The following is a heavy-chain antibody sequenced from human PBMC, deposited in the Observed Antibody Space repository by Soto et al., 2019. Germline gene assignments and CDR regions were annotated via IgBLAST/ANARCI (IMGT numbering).Heavy chain of an antibody. Sequence: GGSLRLSCAASGFTVSSNYMSWVRQAPGKGLEWVSVIYSGGSTYYADSVKGRFTISRDNSKNTLYLQMNSLRAEDTAVYYCARKGAGYAPFDYWGQGTLVTVSS. D-gene: IGHD5-18*01. J-gene: IGHJ4*02. CDR3: ARKGAGYAPFDY. CDR2: IYSGGST. CDR1: GFTVSSNY. V-gene: IGHV3-66*01.